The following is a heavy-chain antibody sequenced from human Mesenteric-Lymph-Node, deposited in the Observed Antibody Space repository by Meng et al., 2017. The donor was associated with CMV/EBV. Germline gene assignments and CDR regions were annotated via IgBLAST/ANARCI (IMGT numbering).Heavy chain of an antibody. V-gene: IGHV3-7*01. J-gene: IGHJ6*02. CDR3: ARDLGWEQLAYYYYYGMDV. CDR2: IKEDGSEK. D-gene: IGHD6-6*01. Sequence: GESLKISCAASGFTFSRYWMSWVRQAPGKGLEWVANIKEDGSEKYYVDSVKGRFTISRDNAKNSLYLQMNSLRAEDTAVYYCARDLGWEQLAYYYYYGMDVWGQGTTVTVSS. CDR1: GFTFSRYW.